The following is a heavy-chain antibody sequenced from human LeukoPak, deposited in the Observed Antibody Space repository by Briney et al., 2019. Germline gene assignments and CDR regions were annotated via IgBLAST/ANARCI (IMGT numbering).Heavy chain of an antibody. CDR1: GYSISSGYY. CDR2: IYHSGST. CDR3: AREDRDYGDYGTFDY. D-gene: IGHD4-17*01. V-gene: IGHV4-38-2*02. Sequence: PSETLSLTCTVSGYSISSGYYWGWIRQPPGQGLEWIGSIYHSGSTYYNPSLKSRVTISVDTSKNQFSLKLSSVTAADTAVYYCAREDRDYGDYGTFDYWGQGTLVTVSS. J-gene: IGHJ4*02.